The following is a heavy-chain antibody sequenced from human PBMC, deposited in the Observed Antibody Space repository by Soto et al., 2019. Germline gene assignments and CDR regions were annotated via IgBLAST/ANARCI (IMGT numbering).Heavy chain of an antibody. CDR3: ASTSPYGSGSYYTGAYYYYYMDV. Sequence: SETLSLTCTVSGVSVSSGSYYWSWIRQPPGKGLEWIGYIYYSGSTNYNPSLKSRVTISVDTSKNQFSLKLSSVTAADTAVYYCASTSPYGSGSYYTGAYYYYYMDVWGKGTTVTVSS. D-gene: IGHD3-10*01. V-gene: IGHV4-61*01. CDR1: GVSVSSGSYY. CDR2: IYYSGST. J-gene: IGHJ6*03.